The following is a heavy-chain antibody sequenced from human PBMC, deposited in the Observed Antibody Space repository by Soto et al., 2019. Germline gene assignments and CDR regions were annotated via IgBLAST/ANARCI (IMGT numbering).Heavy chain of an antibody. D-gene: IGHD5-18*01. V-gene: IGHV3-48*01. CDR3: ARVNRYSYGLGPQGWFDP. Sequence: GGSLRLSCAASGFTFSSYSMNWVRQAPGKGLEWVSYISSSSSTIYYADSVKGRFTISRDNVKNSLYLQMNSLRAEDTAVYYCARVNRYSYGLGPQGWFDPWGQGTLVTVSS. J-gene: IGHJ5*02. CDR1: GFTFSSYS. CDR2: ISSSSSTI.